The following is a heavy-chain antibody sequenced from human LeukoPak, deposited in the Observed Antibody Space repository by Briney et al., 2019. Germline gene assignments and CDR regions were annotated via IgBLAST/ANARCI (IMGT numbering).Heavy chain of an antibody. CDR1: GFTVSSNY. J-gene: IGHJ4*02. D-gene: IGHD6-13*01. Sequence: GGSLRLSCAASGFTVSSNYMSWVRQVPGKGLEWASGMSGSAGSAYYADSVKGRFIISRDNSKNTVFLQMNSLRAEDTAIYYCVKGQSSSWYGSHPFDYWGRGTLVTVSS. CDR2: MSGSAGSA. V-gene: IGHV3-23*01. CDR3: VKGQSSSWYGSHPFDY.